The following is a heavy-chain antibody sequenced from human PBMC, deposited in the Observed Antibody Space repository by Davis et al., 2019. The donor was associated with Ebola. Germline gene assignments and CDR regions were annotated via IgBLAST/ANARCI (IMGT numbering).Heavy chain of an antibody. J-gene: IGHJ4*02. CDR2: ISAYNGNT. V-gene: IGHV1-18*01. CDR1: GYTFTSYG. CDR3: ASSTSRANFDY. D-gene: IGHD2-2*01. Sequence: AASVTVSCKASGYTFTSYGISWVRQAPGQGLEWMGWISAYNGNTNYAQKLQGRVTMTTDTSTSTAYMELRSLRSEDTAVYYCASSTSRANFDYWGRGTLVTVSS.